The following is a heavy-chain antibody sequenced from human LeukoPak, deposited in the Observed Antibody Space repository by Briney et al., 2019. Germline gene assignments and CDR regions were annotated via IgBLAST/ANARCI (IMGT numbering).Heavy chain of an antibody. J-gene: IGHJ4*02. Sequence: GGSLRLSCTASGFTFSCYGMHWVRQAPGKGLEWVAVIWYDGSKKYHADSVKGRFTISRDDSKNTLFLQMDSLRADDTAIYYCARDLGLVAVDLDYWGQGTLVTVSS. D-gene: IGHD2-15*01. CDR2: IWYDGSKK. CDR1: GFTFSCYG. CDR3: ARDLGLVAVDLDY. V-gene: IGHV3-33*01.